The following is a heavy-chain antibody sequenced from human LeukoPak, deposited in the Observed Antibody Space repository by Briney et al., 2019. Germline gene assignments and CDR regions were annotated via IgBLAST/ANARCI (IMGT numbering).Heavy chain of an antibody. J-gene: IGHJ4*02. V-gene: IGHV3-48*01. CDR1: GFTFNTYS. CDR2: ISSSSTTI. CDR3: ARDPGYYDVLTVRGDY. Sequence: GGSLRLSCAASGFTFNTYSMNWVRQAPGKGLEWVSYISSSSTTIYYADSVKGRFTISRDNAKNSLYLQMNSLRAEDTAVYYCARDPGYYDVLTVRGDYWGQGTLVTVSS. D-gene: IGHD3-9*01.